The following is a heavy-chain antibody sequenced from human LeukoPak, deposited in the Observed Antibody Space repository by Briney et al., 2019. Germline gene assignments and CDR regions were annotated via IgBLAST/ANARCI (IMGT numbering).Heavy chain of an antibody. CDR3: ARRDGYNYVFDY. J-gene: IGHJ4*02. Sequence: SRTLSLTCAISGDSVSSNSAAWNWIRQSPSRGLEWLGRTYYRSKWYNDYAVSVKSRITISPDTSKNQFSLQLNSVTPDDTAVYYCARRDGYNYVFDYWGQGTLVTVSS. D-gene: IGHD5-24*01. CDR1: GDSVSSNSAA. CDR2: TYYRSKWYN. V-gene: IGHV6-1*01.